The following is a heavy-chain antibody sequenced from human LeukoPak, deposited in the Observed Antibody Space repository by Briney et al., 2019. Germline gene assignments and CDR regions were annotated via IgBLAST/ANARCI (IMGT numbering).Heavy chain of an antibody. CDR1: GGSISSYY. Sequence: SETLSLTCTVSGGSISSYYWSWIRQPPGKGLEWIGYIYYSGSTNYNPSLKSRVTISVDTSKNQFSLKLSSVTAADTAVYYCARLYGDYGGYFQHWGQGTLVTVSS. CDR3: ARLYGDYGGYFQH. CDR2: IYYSGST. J-gene: IGHJ1*01. V-gene: IGHV4-59*08. D-gene: IGHD4-17*01.